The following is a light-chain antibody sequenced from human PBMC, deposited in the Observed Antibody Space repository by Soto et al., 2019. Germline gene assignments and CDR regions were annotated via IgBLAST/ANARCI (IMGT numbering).Light chain of an antibody. CDR2: EVN. V-gene: IGLV2-23*02. J-gene: IGLJ2*01. CDR1: NGDVGSYDL. CDR3: CSYAGSNRVI. Sequence: QSALTQPASVSGSPGQSITISCTGTNGDVGSYDLVSWYQRYPGEAPKLIIYEVNKRPSGISNRFSGSKSGNTASLTISGLQAEDEAEYDCCSYAGSNRVIFGGGTKVTVL.